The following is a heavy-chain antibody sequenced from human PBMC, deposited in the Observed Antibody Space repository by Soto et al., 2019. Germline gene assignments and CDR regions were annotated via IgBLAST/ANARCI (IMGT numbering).Heavy chain of an antibody. CDR2: VYYIGST. CDR1: GDSISTFY. CDR3: ARARTVGKYAGDSSDYFYFFAY. D-gene: IGHD3-22*01. V-gene: IGHV4-59*01. J-gene: IGHJ4*03. Sequence: SETLSLTCTVSGDSISTFYWGWIRQSPGKELEWIGYVYYIGSTNYNPSLKSRVTISVDRSKNQFSLKLTSATAAEPGVYYSARARTVGKYAGDSSDYFYFFAYWRHGTQVTVSS.